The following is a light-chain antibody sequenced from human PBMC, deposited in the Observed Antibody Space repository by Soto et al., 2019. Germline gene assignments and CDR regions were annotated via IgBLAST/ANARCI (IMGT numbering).Light chain of an antibody. J-gene: IGKJ1*01. V-gene: IGKV3-15*01. Sequence: EIVMTQSPATLSVSPGERATLSCRASQSVSSNLAWYQQKPGQAPRLLIYGASTRATGIPARFSGSGSGTEFTLTISSLQPEDFGTYFCLQHTTYPQTFGQGTKVDIK. CDR1: QSVSSN. CDR2: GAS. CDR3: LQHTTYPQT.